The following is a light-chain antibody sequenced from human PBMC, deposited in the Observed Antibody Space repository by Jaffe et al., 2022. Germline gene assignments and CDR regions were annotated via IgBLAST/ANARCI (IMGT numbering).Light chain of an antibody. V-gene: IGKV3D-15*01. J-gene: IGKJ2*01. Sequence: EIVMTQSPVTLSVSPGERATLSCRASQSVNSNLAWYQQRPGQAPRLLIYGASTRATGIPSRFSGSGSGTEFTLSISSLQSEDFAVYYCQQYKDWPPMYTFGQGTKLEIK. CDR3: QQYKDWPPMYT. CDR2: GAS. CDR1: QSVNSN.